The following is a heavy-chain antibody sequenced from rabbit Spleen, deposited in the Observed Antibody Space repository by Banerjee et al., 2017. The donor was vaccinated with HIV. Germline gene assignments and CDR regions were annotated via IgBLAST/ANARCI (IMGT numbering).Heavy chain of an antibody. D-gene: IGHD4-1*01. CDR3: ARDLAGAIGWNFYL. Sequence: QSLEESGGDLVKPGASLTLTCKASGFDFSSRYYMCWVRQAPGKGLELIACIDTTSVNTADATWVKGRFTISKTSSTTVTLQMTSLTAADTATYFCARDLAGAIGWNFYLWGPGTLVTVS. J-gene: IGHJ4*01. CDR1: GFDFSSRYY. V-gene: IGHV1S40*01. CDR2: IDTTSVNT.